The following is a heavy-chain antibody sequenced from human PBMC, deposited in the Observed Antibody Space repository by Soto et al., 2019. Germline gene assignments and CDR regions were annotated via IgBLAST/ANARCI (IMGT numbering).Heavy chain of an antibody. CDR3: ARGWRYHSTRYDPYYDFWSGKPIDWSTGASRTGGAFDI. V-gene: IGHV3-13*01. D-gene: IGHD3-3*01. Sequence: GGSLRLSCAASGFTFSSYDMHWVRQATGKGLEWVSAIGTAGDTYYPGSVKGRFTISRENAKNSLYLQMNSLRAGDTAVYYCARGWRYHSTRYDPYYDFWSGKPIDWSTGASRTGGAFDIWGQGTMVTVSS. CDR2: IGTAGDT. CDR1: GFTFSSYD. J-gene: IGHJ3*02.